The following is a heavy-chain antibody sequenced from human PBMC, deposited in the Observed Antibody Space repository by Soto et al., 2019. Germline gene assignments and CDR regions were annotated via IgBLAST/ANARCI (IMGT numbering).Heavy chain of an antibody. V-gene: IGHV3-33*01. CDR1: GFTFSSYG. CDR2: IWYDGSNK. D-gene: IGHD3-22*01. CDR3: ARGVVDSSGYIFWYGMDV. J-gene: IGHJ6*02. Sequence: QVQLVESGGGVVQPGRSLRLSCAASGFTFSSYGMHWVRQAPGKGLEWVAVIWYDGSNKYYADSVKGRFTISRDNSKNTLYLQLNSLRAEDTAVNYCARGVVDSSGYIFWYGMDVWGQGTTVTVSS.